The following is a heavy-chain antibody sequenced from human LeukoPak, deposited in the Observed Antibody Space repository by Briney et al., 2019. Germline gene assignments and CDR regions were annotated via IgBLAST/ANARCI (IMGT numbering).Heavy chain of an antibody. CDR2: IYYSGST. V-gene: IGHV4-39*07. D-gene: IGHD3-3*01. Sequence: SETLSLTCTVSGGSISSSSYYWGWIRQPPGKGLEWIGSIYYSGSTYYNPSLKSRVTISVDTSKNQFSLKLSSVTAADTAVYYCARGNAFLEWLLSRRAFDIWGQGTMVTVSS. CDR3: ARGNAFLEWLLSRRAFDI. J-gene: IGHJ3*02. CDR1: GGSISSSSYY.